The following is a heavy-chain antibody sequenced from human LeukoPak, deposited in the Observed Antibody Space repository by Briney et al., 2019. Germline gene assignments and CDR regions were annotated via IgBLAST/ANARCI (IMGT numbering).Heavy chain of an antibody. CDR1: GGSISSYY. CDR3: ARKSRGYSGSYDY. J-gene: IGHJ4*02. Sequence: SETLSLTCTVSGGSISSYYWSWIRQPPGKGLEWIGYIYYSGSTNYNPSLKSRVTISVDTSRNQFSLKLSSVTAADTAVYYCARKSRGYSGSYDYWGQGTLVTVSS. V-gene: IGHV4-59*01. CDR2: IYYSGST. D-gene: IGHD1-26*01.